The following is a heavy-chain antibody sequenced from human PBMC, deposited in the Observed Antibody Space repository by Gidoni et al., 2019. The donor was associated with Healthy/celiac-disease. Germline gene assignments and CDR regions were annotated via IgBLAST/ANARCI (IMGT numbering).Heavy chain of an antibody. CDR2: IYYSGST. D-gene: IGHD1-26*01. V-gene: IGHV4-31*01. CDR3: ARRSQYYFDY. CDR1: GGSISSGGYY. Sequence: QVQLQASGPGLVKPSQTLSLTSTVSGGSISSGGYYWRWIRQHPGKGLEWIGYIYYSGSTYYNPSLKSLVTISVDTSKNQFSLKLSSVTAADTAVYYCARRSQYYFDYWGQGTLVTVSS. J-gene: IGHJ4*02.